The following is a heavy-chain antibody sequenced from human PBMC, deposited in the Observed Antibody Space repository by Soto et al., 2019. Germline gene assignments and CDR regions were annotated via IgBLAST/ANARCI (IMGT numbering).Heavy chain of an antibody. CDR1: GGSVSSGGYC. V-gene: IGHV4-31*03. Sequence: QVQLQESGPGLVKPSQTLSLTCTVSGGSVSSGGYCWSWIRQHPGKGLEWIGYIYYSGSAYYTPSLQSRVTISLDTSKNQFSLKLSSVTAADTAVYYCARGSFEYSSSTFDSWGQGTLVTVSS. CDR2: IYYSGSA. J-gene: IGHJ4*02. CDR3: ARGSFEYSSSTFDS. D-gene: IGHD6-6*01.